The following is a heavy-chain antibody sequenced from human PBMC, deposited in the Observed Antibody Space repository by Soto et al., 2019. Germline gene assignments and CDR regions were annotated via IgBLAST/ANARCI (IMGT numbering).Heavy chain of an antibody. V-gene: IGHV3-74*03. D-gene: IGHD1-26*01. Sequence: LRLSCAASGFIFSDYWMHWVRQAPGKGLVWVSHINSEGNSKTYADSVKGRFTISRDNAKNTLFLQMDSLRGEDTAVYYCAREPQWEPGYFDYWGQGILVTVSS. J-gene: IGHJ4*02. CDR3: AREPQWEPGYFDY. CDR2: INSEGNSK. CDR1: GFIFSDYW.